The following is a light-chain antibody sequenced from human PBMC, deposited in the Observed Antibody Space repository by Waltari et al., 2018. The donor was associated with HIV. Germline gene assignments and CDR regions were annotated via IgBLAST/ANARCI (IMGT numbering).Light chain of an antibody. CDR2: GAS. Sequence: EIVMTQSPATLSVSPWERGTLSCRASRNVNNNLAWYQQEPGQAPRLLIYGASTMDTVLPARFSGSGSGTDFTLTISSLQSEDFAVYYCQQYDKSPLTFGGGTKVEIK. CDR1: RNVNNN. V-gene: IGKV3-15*01. J-gene: IGKJ4*01. CDR3: QQYDKSPLT.